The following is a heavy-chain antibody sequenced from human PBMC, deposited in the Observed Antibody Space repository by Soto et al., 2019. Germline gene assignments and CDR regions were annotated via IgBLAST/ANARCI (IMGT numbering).Heavy chain of an antibody. Sequence: PGGSLRLSCAASGFTFSSYSMNWVRQAPGKGLEWVSSISSSSSYIYYADSVKGRFTISRDNAKNSLYLQMNSLRAEDTAVYYCVFRPVVAAKNWFAPWGRGPLVTVS. V-gene: IGHV3-21*01. CDR2: ISSSSSYI. J-gene: IGHJ5*02. CDR1: GFTFSSYS. D-gene: IGHD2-15*01. CDR3: VFRPVVAAKNWFAP.